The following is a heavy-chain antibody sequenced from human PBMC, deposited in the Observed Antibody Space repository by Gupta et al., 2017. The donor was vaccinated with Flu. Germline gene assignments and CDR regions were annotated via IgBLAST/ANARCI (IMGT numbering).Heavy chain of an antibody. CDR1: GDSIRSRHYY. Sequence: QLQLQESGPGLVKPSETLSLTCTVSGDSIRSRHYYWAWIRPPPEKGLEWIASIDYSGNTYYNPSLKSRVSISIDTSNNQFSLRLSSVTAADTAIYYCASMNDDTSMYVLRDYWGQGTQVTVSS. CDR2: IDYSGNT. D-gene: IGHD5-18*01. CDR3: ASMNDDTSMYVLRDY. V-gene: IGHV4-39*01. J-gene: IGHJ4*02.